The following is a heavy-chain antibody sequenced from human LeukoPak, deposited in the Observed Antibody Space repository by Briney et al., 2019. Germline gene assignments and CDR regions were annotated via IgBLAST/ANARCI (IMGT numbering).Heavy chain of an antibody. V-gene: IGHV3-23*01. CDR1: GFTVSSYA. CDR2: INGSGGST. Sequence: GGSLRLSCAASGFTVSSYAMSWVRQAPGKGLEWVSAINGSGGSTYYADSVKGRFTISRDNSKNTLYLQKNSLRAEDTAVYYCAKGRDSSSWYPPYYFDYWGQGTLVTVSS. D-gene: IGHD6-13*01. J-gene: IGHJ4*02. CDR3: AKGRDSSSWYPPYYFDY.